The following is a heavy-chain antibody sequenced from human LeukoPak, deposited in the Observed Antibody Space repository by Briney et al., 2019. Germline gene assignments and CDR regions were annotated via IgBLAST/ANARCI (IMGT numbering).Heavy chain of an antibody. Sequence: ASVKVSCKTSGYTFTGYYMHWVRQAPGQGLEWMGWINPDRGDTHYGQNFQGRVTLTTDTSISTAYMEVNILRSDDTAVYYCFRGYSAGDYWGQGTLVTVSS. V-gene: IGHV1-2*02. CDR3: FRGYSAGDY. D-gene: IGHD5-18*01. CDR1: GYTFTGYY. J-gene: IGHJ4*02. CDR2: INPDRGDT.